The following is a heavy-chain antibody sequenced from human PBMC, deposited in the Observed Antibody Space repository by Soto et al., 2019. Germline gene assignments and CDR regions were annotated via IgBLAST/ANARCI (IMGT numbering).Heavy chain of an antibody. CDR3: ARERPDGSRLDP. D-gene: IGHD6-13*01. CDR1: GGSISSGDYY. CDR2: IYYSGST. V-gene: IGHV4-30-4*01. Sequence: QVQLQESGPGLVKPSQTLSLTCTVSGGSISSGDYYWSWIRQPPGKGLEWIGYIYYSGSTYYNPSLNSRVTISVDTSQNQFSLKLRSVTAADTAVYYCARERPDGSRLDPWGQGTLVTVSS. J-gene: IGHJ5*02.